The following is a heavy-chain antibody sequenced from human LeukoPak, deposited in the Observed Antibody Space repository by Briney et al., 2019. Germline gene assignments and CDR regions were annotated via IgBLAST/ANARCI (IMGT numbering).Heavy chain of an antibody. CDR2: IGIPGDT. V-gene: IGHV3-13*01. Sequence: GGSLRLSCAASGFTFSNYDMHWLRQATGKGLEWVSGIGIPGDTYYPDSVKGRFTISRENAKNSSYLQMNSLRAGDTAVYFCARAHVAAGLAFDIWGQGTMVTVSS. D-gene: IGHD6-25*01. CDR1: GFTFSNYD. J-gene: IGHJ3*02. CDR3: ARAHVAAGLAFDI.